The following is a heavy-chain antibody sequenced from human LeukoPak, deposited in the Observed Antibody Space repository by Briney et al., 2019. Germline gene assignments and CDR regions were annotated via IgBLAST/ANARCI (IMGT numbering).Heavy chain of an antibody. Sequence: GGSLRLSCAASGFTFSNYGMHWVRQAPGKGLEWVAVISYDGSNKYYADSVKGRFTISRDNSKNTLYLQMNSLRAEDTAVYYCAKDMVAYGSGSADYWGQGTLVTVSS. CDR2: ISYDGSNK. CDR1: GFTFSNYG. CDR3: AKDMVAYGSGSADY. D-gene: IGHD3-10*01. J-gene: IGHJ4*02. V-gene: IGHV3-30*18.